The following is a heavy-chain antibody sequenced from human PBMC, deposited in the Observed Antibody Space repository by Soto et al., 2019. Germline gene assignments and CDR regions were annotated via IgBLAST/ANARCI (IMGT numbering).Heavy chain of an antibody. V-gene: IGHV4-4*02. J-gene: IGHJ4*02. CDR1: GGSISSSNW. Sequence: QVQLQESGPGLVKPSGTLSLTCAVSGGSISSSNWWSWVRQPPGKGLEWIGEIYHSGSTNYNPSLNSRVTISVDKSKNQFSLKLSSVNAADTAVYYCARVEQKGYCSGGSCDWGQGTLVTVSS. CDR2: IYHSGST. CDR3: ARVEQKGYCSGGSCD. D-gene: IGHD2-15*01.